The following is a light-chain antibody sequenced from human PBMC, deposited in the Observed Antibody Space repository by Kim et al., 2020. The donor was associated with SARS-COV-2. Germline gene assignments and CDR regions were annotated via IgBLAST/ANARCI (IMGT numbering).Light chain of an antibody. J-gene: IGLJ1*01. Sequence: SYELTQPLSVSVALGQTARITCGGNNIGSKYVHWYQQKAGQAPVLVIYRDSNRPSGIPERFSGSNSGNTATLTISRAQAGDDAGYYCQVWDSSTGVFGTGTKVTVL. V-gene: IGLV3-9*01. CDR3: QVWDSSTGV. CDR2: RDS. CDR1: NIGSKY.